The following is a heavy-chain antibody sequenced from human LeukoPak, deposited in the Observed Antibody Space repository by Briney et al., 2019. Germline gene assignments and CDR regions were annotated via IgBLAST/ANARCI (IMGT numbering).Heavy chain of an antibody. CDR2: INHSGST. V-gene: IGHV4-34*01. D-gene: IGHD3-9*01. CDR1: GFTFSFYA. J-gene: IGHJ4*02. CDR3: ARGGRPSYYDILTGYYFDY. Sequence: PGGSLRLSCAASGFTFSFYAMSWVRQAPGKGLEWIGEINHSGSTNYNPSLKSRVTISVDTSKNQFSLKLSSVTAADTAVYYCARGGRPSYYDILTGYYFDYWGQGTLVTVSS.